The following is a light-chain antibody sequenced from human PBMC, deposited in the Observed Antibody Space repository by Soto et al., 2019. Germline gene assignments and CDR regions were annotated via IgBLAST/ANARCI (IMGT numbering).Light chain of an antibody. CDR2: EVS. Sequence: QSALTQPASVSGSPGQSIAISCTGTSSDVGDYNYVSWYQQHPGKAPKLVIFEVSNRPSGVSNRFSGSKSGNTASLTISGLQAEDEADYYCTSYTSSSTYVFGTGTKVTVL. CDR1: SSDVGDYNY. J-gene: IGLJ1*01. CDR3: TSYTSSSTYV. V-gene: IGLV2-14*01.